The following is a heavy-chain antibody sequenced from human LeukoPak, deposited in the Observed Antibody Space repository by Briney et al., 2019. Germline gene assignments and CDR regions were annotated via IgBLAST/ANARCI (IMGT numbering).Heavy chain of an antibody. Sequence: SETLSLTCTVSGGSISSYYWSWIRQPPGKGLEWVGYISYSGSTNFNPSLKSRVTISVDTSKNQFSLKLSSVTAADTAVYYCAREGTAGTNLNWFDPWGQGTLVTVSS. J-gene: IGHJ5*02. D-gene: IGHD1-1*01. CDR3: AREGTAGTNLNWFDP. CDR1: GGSISSYY. V-gene: IGHV4-59*01. CDR2: ISYSGST.